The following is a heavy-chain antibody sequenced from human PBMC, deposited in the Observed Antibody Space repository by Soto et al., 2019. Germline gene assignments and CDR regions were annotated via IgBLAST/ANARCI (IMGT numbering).Heavy chain of an antibody. Sequence: EVQLVESGGGLVQPGGSLRLSCAVSGFTFSRYWMHWVRQAPGKGLLWVSRINTDGSATNYADSVEGRFTTSRDNAKNALYLQMNSLRGENTAEYYCVRGTSNWYGIDYWGQGTMVTVSS. CDR3: VRGTSNWYGIDY. CDR2: INTDGSAT. J-gene: IGHJ4*02. CDR1: GFTFSRYW. V-gene: IGHV3-74*01. D-gene: IGHD6-13*01.